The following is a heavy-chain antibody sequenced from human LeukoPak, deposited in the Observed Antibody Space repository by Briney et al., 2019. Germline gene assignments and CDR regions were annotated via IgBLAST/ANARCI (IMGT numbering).Heavy chain of an antibody. CDR1: GFSLSTSGMC. CDR3: ARKGSAWNYFDY. V-gene: IGHV2-70*01. Sequence: SGPTLVNPTQTFTLTCTSSGFSLSTSGMCVSWMRQPRGKALEWLALIDWHGDKWYSTSLKTRLTISKDTSKNQVVLTMTNMDPVDTATYYCARKGSAWNYFDYWGQGALVTVSS. D-gene: IGHD6-19*01. J-gene: IGHJ4*02. CDR2: IDWHGDK.